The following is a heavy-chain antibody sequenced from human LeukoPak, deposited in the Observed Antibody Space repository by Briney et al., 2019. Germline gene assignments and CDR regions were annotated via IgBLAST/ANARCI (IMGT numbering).Heavy chain of an antibody. J-gene: IGHJ6*03. CDR2: ISGSGGST. Sequence: PGGSLRLSCAASGFTFSSYAMSWVRQAPGKGLEWVSAISGSGGSTYYADSVKGRFTISRDNSKNTLYLQMNSLRAEDTAVYYCAKDTIMITFGGVISTYFTNYCYYYIDVWGKGTTVTVSS. CDR3: AKDTIMITFGGVISTYFTNYCYYYIDV. V-gene: IGHV3-23*01. D-gene: IGHD3-16*02. CDR1: GFTFSSYA.